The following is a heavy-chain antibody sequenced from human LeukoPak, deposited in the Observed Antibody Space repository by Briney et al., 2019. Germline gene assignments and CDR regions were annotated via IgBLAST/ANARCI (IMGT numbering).Heavy chain of an antibody. D-gene: IGHD6-6*01. CDR1: GFAFRDHW. V-gene: IGHV3-7*01. CDR3: AISTYSSSPS. J-gene: IGHJ5*02. CDR2: INHDESKK. Sequence: PGGSLRLSCAASGFAFRDHWMIWVRQAPGKGLEWVANINHDESKKYYVDSVEGRFTISRDNAKNSLYLQMNSLRAEDTAVYYCAISTYSSSPSWGQGTLVTLSS.